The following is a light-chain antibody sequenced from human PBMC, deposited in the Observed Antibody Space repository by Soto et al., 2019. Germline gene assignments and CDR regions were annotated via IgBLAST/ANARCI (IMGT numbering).Light chain of an antibody. J-gene: IGKJ4*01. CDR2: GAS. V-gene: IGKV3-15*01. Sequence: DIVMTQSPATLSVSPGERATLSCRATQSVSNNLAWYQQKPGQAPRLLIYGASTRATGIPARFSGSGSGTEFTLTISSLQSEDSAVYYCQQYNNRLTFGGGTKVEIK. CDR1: QSVSNN. CDR3: QQYNNRLT.